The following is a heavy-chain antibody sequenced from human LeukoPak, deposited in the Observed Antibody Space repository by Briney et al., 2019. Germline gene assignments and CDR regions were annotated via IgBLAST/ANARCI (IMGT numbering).Heavy chain of an antibody. CDR3: AAARYDYVWGSYRYDAFDI. CDR2: IVVGSGNT. V-gene: IGHV1-58*01. J-gene: IGHJ3*02. Sequence: GTSVKVSCKASVFTFTSSAVQWVRQARGQRLEWIGWIVVGSGNTNYAQKFQERVTITRDMSTSTAYMELSSLRSEDTAVYYCAAARYDYVWGSYRYDAFDIWGQGTMVTVSS. D-gene: IGHD3-16*02. CDR1: VFTFTSSA.